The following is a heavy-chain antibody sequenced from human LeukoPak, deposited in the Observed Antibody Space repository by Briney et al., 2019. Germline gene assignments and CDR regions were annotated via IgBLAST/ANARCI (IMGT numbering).Heavy chain of an antibody. J-gene: IGHJ6*02. D-gene: IGHD3-9*01. V-gene: IGHV3-23*01. CDR2: ISGSGGST. Sequence: PGGSLRLSCAASGFTFSSYAMSWVRQAPGKGLEWVSAISGSGGSTYYADSVKGRFTISRDNSKNTLYLQMNSLRAEDTAVYYCANDQNRYYDILTGYLSYYCGMDVWGQGTTVTVSS. CDR3: ANDQNRYYDILTGYLSYYCGMDV. CDR1: GFTFSSYA.